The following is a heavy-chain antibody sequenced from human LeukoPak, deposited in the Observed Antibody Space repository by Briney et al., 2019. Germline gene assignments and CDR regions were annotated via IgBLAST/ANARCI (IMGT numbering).Heavy chain of an antibody. CDR1: GFTFSSYE. Sequence: GGSLRLSCAASGFTFSSYEMNWVRQAPGKGLEWVSYISSSGSTIYYADSVKGRFTISRDNAKNSLYLQMNSLRAEDTALYYCAKGGVGCSGGSCYSGYYYMDVWGKGTTVTVSS. J-gene: IGHJ6*03. CDR2: ISSSGSTI. D-gene: IGHD2-15*01. V-gene: IGHV3-48*03. CDR3: AKGGVGCSGGSCYSGYYYMDV.